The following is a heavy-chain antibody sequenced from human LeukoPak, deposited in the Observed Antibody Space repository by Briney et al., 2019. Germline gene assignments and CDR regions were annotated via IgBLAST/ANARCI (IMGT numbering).Heavy chain of an antibody. Sequence: PGLSLRLSCAASGFTFSSYEMNWVRQAPGKGLEWVAVISYDGSNKYYADSVKGRFPISRDNSKNTLYLQMNSLRAEDTAVYSCARERAPSVVVEGSFYYWGQGTLVTVSS. CDR1: GFTFSSYE. J-gene: IGHJ4*02. CDR2: ISYDGSNK. V-gene: IGHV3-30*04. CDR3: ARERAPSVVVEGSFYY. D-gene: IGHD2-15*01.